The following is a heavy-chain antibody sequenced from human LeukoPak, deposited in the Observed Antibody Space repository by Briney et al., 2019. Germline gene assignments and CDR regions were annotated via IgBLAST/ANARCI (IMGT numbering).Heavy chain of an antibody. V-gene: IGHV3-21*01. CDR1: GFTVSSNF. Sequence: GGSLRLSCAASGFTVSSNFMSWVRQAPGKGLEWVSSISSSSSYIYYADSVKGRFTISRDNAKSSLYLQMNSLRAEDTAVCYCARGAHYYDSSGYYSDDYWGQGTLVTVSS. CDR2: ISSSSSYI. CDR3: ARGAHYYDSSGYYSDDY. D-gene: IGHD3-22*01. J-gene: IGHJ4*02.